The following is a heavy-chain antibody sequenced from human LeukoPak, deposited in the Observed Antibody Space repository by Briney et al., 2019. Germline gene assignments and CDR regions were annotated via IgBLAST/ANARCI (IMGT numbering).Heavy chain of an antibody. J-gene: IGHJ6*04. CDR2: ISYDGSNK. V-gene: IGHV3-30*04. Sequence: GGSLRLSCAASGFTFSNYALHWVRQAPGKGLEWVAVISYDGSNKYYADSVKGRFTISRDNSKNTLYLQMNSLRAEDTAVYYCAELGITMIGGVWGKGTTVTISS. CDR3: AELGITMIGGV. CDR1: GFTFSNYA. D-gene: IGHD3-10*02.